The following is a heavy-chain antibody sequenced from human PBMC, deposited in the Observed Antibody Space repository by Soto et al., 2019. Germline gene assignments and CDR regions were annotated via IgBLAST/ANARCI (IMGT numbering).Heavy chain of an antibody. CDR1: GGSISSYY. J-gene: IGHJ4*02. D-gene: IGHD3-3*01. V-gene: IGHV4-59*01. Sequence: SETLSLTCTVSGGSISSYYWSWIRQPPGKGLEWIGYIYYSGSTNYNPSLKSRVTISVDTSKNQFSLKLSSVTAADTAVYYCARVDDFWSGYPHYVSDYWGQGTLVTVS. CDR3: ARVDDFWSGYPHYVSDY. CDR2: IYYSGST.